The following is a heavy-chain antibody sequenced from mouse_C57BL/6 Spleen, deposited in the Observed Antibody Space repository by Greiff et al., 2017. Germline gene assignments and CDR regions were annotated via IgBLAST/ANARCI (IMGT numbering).Heavy chain of an antibody. CDR1: GYTFTSYG. Sequence: VQLQQSGAELTRPGASVKLSCKASGYTFTSYGISWVKQRTGQGLEWIGEIYPRSGNTYYNEKFKGKATPTADKSSSTAYMELRSLTSEDSAVYFCARRDYGSSMDYWGQGTSVTVSS. D-gene: IGHD1-1*01. J-gene: IGHJ4*01. CDR3: ARRDYGSSMDY. V-gene: IGHV1-81*01. CDR2: IYPRSGNT.